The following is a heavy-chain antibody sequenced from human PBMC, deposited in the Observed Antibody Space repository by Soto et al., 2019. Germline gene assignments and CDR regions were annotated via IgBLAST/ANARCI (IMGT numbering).Heavy chain of an antibody. Sequence: PSETLSLTCTVSGGSISSSSYYWGWIRQPPGKGLEWIGSIYYSGSTYYNPSLKSRVTISVDTSKNQFSLKLSSVTAADTAVYYCARQIDYSNYPPLWYYYYGMDVWGQGTTVTVSS. CDR3: ARQIDYSNYPPLWYYYYGMDV. CDR2: IYYSGST. V-gene: IGHV4-39*01. CDR1: GGSISSSSYY. D-gene: IGHD4-4*01. J-gene: IGHJ6*02.